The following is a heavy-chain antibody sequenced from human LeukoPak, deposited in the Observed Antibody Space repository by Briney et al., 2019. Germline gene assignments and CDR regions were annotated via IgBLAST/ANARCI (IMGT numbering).Heavy chain of an antibody. D-gene: IGHD3-22*01. CDR3: AKAHYYYDSSGNAYYFDY. J-gene: IGHJ4*02. CDR2: ISGSGGST. V-gene: IGHV3-23*01. CDR1: GFTFSSYA. Sequence: PGGSLRLSCAASGFTFSSYAMSWVRQAPGKGLEWVSAISGSGGSTYYADSVKGRFTISRDNSKNTLYLQMNSLRAEDTAVYYCAKAHYYYDSSGNAYYFDYWGQGTLVTVSS.